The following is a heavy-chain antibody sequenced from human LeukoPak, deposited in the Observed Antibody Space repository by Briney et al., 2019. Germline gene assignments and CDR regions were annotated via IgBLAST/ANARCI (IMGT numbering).Heavy chain of an antibody. V-gene: IGHV4-59*01. D-gene: IGHD3-9*01. CDR1: GASINSYY. Sequence: SETLSLTCTVSGASINSYYWSWIRQPPGKGPEWIGYVYYGGSTNYNPSLQSRVTMSIDTSKSQFSLKLTSVTAADTAVYYCANYKRMTGFYIVDYWGQGTLVTVSS. J-gene: IGHJ4*02. CDR3: ANYKRMTGFYIVDY. CDR2: VYYGGST.